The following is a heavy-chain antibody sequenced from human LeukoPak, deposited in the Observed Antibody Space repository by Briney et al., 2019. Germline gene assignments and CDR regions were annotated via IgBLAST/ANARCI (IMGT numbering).Heavy chain of an antibody. Sequence: PSETLSLTSAVYGGSFSGYYWSSIPQPPGKGLEWIGEINHSGSTNYNTSLKSRVTISVDPSKNQFSLKLSSVTAADTAVYYCARIGILTGYYQWGQGTLVTVSS. CDR1: GGSFSGYY. D-gene: IGHD3-9*01. CDR2: INHSGST. CDR3: ARIGILTGYYQ. V-gene: IGHV4-34*01. J-gene: IGHJ4*02.